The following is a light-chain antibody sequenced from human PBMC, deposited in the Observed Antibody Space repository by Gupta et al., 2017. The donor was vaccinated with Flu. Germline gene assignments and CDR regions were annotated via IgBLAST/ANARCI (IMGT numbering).Light chain of an antibody. V-gene: IGKV3-11*01. CDR2: DAS. J-gene: IGKJ2*03. CDR3: QQRSNWPPGYS. Sequence: EMVLTQSPVTLSLPPGERATLSCRASQSVSGYLAWYQQRPGQAPRLIIYDASNRATGIPARFSGGGSGTDFTLTISSLEPEDFAVYYCQQRSNWPPGYSFGQGTKVEIK. CDR1: QSVSGY.